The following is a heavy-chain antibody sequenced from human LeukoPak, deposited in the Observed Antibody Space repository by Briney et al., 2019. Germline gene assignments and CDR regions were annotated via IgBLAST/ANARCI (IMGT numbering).Heavy chain of an antibody. J-gene: IGHJ6*03. D-gene: IGHD6-19*01. V-gene: IGHV3-7*01. CDR2: IKQDGSEK. CDR1: EFTFSTYG. Sequence: GGSLRLSCAASEFTFSTYGLHWVRQAPGKGLEWVANIKQDGSEKYYVDSVKGRFTISRDNAKNSLYLQMNSLRAEDTAVYYCARERESWAGYYYYYMDVWGKGTTVTVSS. CDR3: ARERESWAGYYYYYMDV.